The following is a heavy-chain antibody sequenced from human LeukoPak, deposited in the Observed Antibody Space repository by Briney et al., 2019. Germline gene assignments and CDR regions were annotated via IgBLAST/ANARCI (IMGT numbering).Heavy chain of an antibody. CDR2: INSDGGST. CDR1: GFTFSRYW. D-gene: IGHD1-26*01. J-gene: IGHJ4*02. CDR3: VKDSGTYSFDY. V-gene: IGHV3-74*01. Sequence: PGGSLRLSCVASGFTFSRYWMHWVRQAPGKGLVWVARINSDGGSTTYADSVKGRFTISRDNSKNTLYLQINSLRVEDTAVYYCVKDSGTYSFDYWGQGTQVTVSS.